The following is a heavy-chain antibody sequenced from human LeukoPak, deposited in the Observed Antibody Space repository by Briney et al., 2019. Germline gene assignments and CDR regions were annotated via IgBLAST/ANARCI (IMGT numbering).Heavy chain of an antibody. J-gene: IGHJ3*02. V-gene: IGHV4-4*02. D-gene: IGHD3-10*01. CDR1: GGSTSSSNW. Sequence: SGTLSLTCAVSGGSTSSSNWWSWVRQPPGKGLEWIGEIYHSGSTNYNPSLKSRVTISVDKSKNQFSLKLSSVTAADTAVYYCARTLWFGGYTPRDAFDIWGQGTMVTVSS. CDR2: IYHSGST. CDR3: ARTLWFGGYTPRDAFDI.